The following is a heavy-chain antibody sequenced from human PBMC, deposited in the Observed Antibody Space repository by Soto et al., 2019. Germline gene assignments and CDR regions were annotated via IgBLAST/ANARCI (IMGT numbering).Heavy chain of an antibody. CDR1: GYTFIRYP. J-gene: IGHJ5*02. CDR3: ARRHYYGSGSSLDP. V-gene: IGHV1-3*01. D-gene: IGHD3-10*01. Sequence: ASVKVSCKASGYTFIRYPMHWVRQAPGQRLEWMGWINAGSGDTKYSQNFQGRITITRDTSTSTAYMELSSLRSDDTAVYYCARRHYYGSGSSLDPWGQGTLVTVSS. CDR2: INAGSGDT.